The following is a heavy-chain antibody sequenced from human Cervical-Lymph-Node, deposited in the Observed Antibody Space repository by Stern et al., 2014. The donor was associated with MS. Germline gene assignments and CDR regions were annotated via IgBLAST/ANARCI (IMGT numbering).Heavy chain of an antibody. CDR2: ISSSSSDI. Sequence: VQLVESGGGLVKPGGSLRLSCAASGFTFSSYSMTWVRQAPGKGLEWVSSISSSSSDIYYADSVKGRFTISRDNAKNSLYLQMNSLRAEDTAVYYCAREGGVGATGYFDYWGQGTLVTVSS. CDR3: AREGGVGATGYFDY. D-gene: IGHD1-26*01. V-gene: IGHV3-21*01. J-gene: IGHJ4*02. CDR1: GFTFSSYS.